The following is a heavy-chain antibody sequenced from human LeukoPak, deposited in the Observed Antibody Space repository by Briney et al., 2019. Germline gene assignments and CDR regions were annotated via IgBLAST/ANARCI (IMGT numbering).Heavy chain of an antibody. CDR3: IVFGDSNH. CDR1: GFTFSSYS. Sequence: GGSLRLSCAASGFTFSSYSMSWVRQAPGKGLEWVSAIHTSGDTCYADSVKGRFTISRDTSKNTLYLQINSLRVEDTAVYYCIVFGDSNHWGQGTLVTVSS. J-gene: IGHJ5*02. D-gene: IGHD4-17*01. CDR2: IHTSGDT. V-gene: IGHV3-53*01.